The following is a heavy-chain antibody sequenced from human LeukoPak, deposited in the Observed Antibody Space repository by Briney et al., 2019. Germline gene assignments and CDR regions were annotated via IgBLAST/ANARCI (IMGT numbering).Heavy chain of an antibody. D-gene: IGHD3-22*01. CDR3: AKQYYYDSSGYYN. CDR1: GFTFSNAW. J-gene: IGHJ4*02. CDR2: IKSKTDGGTT. V-gene: IGHV3-15*07. Sequence: GGSLRLSCAASGFTFSNAWMNWVRQAPRKGLEWVGRIKSKTDGGTTDYAAPVKGRFTISRDDSKNTLYLQMNSLRAEDTAVYYCAKQYYYDSSGYYNWGQGTLVTVSS.